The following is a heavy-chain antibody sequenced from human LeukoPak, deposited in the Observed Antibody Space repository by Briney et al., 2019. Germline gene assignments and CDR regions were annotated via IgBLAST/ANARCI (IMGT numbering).Heavy chain of an antibody. CDR1: GGTFSSYS. CDR2: IIPIFGTA. CDR3: ARDAPRGGSHDAFDI. D-gene: IGHD3-10*01. Sequence: ASVKVSCKASGGTFSSYSISWVRQAPGQGLEWMGGIIPIFGTANYAQKFQGRVTITADASTSTAYMELSSLRSEDTAVYYCARDAPRGGSHDAFDIWGQGTMVTVSS. V-gene: IGHV1-69*13. J-gene: IGHJ3*02.